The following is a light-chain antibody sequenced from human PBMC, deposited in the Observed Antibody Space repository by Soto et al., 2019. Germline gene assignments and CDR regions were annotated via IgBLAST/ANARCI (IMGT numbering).Light chain of an antibody. CDR3: QQYGSSPLT. Sequence: EIVLTQSPATLSLSPGERATLSCRASQSVSSYLAWYQQKPGQAPRLLIYVASSRATGIPDRFSGSGSGTDFTLTIRSLEPEDFAVYYCQQYGSSPLTFGGGTKVDIK. CDR2: VAS. V-gene: IGKV3-20*01. J-gene: IGKJ4*01. CDR1: QSVSSY.